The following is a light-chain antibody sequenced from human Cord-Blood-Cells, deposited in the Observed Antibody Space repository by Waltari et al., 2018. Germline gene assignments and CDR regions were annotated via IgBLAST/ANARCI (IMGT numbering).Light chain of an antibody. V-gene: IGKV3-15*01. J-gene: IGKJ2*01. CDR3: QQYNNWPMYT. CDR1: QSVSSN. Sequence: EIVMTQTPDTLSVSPAQRATLTCRASQSVSSNLAWYQQKPGQAPRLLIYGASTSATGIPARFSGSVSGTEFTITISSLQSEDFAVYYCQQYNNWPMYTFGQGTKLEIK. CDR2: GAS.